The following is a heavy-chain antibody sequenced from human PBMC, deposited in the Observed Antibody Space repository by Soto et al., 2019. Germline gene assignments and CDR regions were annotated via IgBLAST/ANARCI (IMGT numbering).Heavy chain of an antibody. V-gene: IGHV1-2*02. CDR1: RYIFTAYF. Sequence: QVQLVQSGAEVKKPGASVKVSCKAPRYIFTAYFMHWVRQAPGQGLGWMGWINPNNGATHYGLSFQGRVTMTRDTSISTAYIELSSLRSDDTAVYYCASHDPGARFDPWGQGTLVIVSS. CDR3: ASHDPGARFDP. D-gene: IGHD1-1*01. CDR2: INPNNGAT. J-gene: IGHJ5*02.